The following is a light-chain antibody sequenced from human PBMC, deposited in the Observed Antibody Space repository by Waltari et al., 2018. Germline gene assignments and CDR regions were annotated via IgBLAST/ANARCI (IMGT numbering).Light chain of an antibody. V-gene: IGKV1-39*01. Sequence: DVQVTQSPSSLSASVGDSVTITCRTSQDIDRYLIWYQQKPGNAPKLLIYAASYLQSGVPSRFSGSGAGTDFTLKISRVEAEDVGVYYCMQVTQFPHTFGQGTKLEIK. CDR2: AAS. CDR1: QDIDRY. J-gene: IGKJ2*01. CDR3: MQVTQFPHT.